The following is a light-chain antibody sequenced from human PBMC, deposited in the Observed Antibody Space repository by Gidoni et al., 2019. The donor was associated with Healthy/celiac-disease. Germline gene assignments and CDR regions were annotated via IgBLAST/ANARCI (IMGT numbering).Light chain of an antibody. V-gene: IGKV3-11*01. Sequence: LSLSPGERATLSCRASQSVSSYLAWYQQKPGQAPRLLIYDASNRATGIPARFSGSGSGTDFTLTISSLEPEDFAVYYCQQRSNWPPWTFGQXTKVEIK. CDR3: QQRSNWPPWT. CDR1: QSVSSY. CDR2: DAS. J-gene: IGKJ1*01.